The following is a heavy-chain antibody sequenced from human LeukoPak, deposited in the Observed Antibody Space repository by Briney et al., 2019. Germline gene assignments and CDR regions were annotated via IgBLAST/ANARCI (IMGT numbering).Heavy chain of an antibody. J-gene: IGHJ4*02. V-gene: IGHV1-69*04. CDR1: GGTFSSYA. D-gene: IGHD3-9*01. CDR2: IIPIVGIA. CDR3: ARAGYYDILTGHATFDY. Sequence: ASVKVSCKASGGTFSSYAISWVRQAPGQGLEWMGRIIPIVGIANYAQKFQGRVTITADKSTSTAYMELSSVRSEDTAVYYCARAGYYDILTGHATFDYWGQGTLVTVSS.